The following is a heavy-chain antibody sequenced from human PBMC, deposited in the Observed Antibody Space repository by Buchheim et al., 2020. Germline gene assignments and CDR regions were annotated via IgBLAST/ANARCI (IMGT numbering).Heavy chain of an antibody. CDR2: IYYSGNS. CDR1: SASISSGGYY. V-gene: IGHV4-31*03. J-gene: IGHJ4*02. Sequence: QVQLQESGPGLVRPSQTLSLTCTVSSASISSGGYYWSWIRQLPGKGLAWIGYIYYSGNSYSNPSLKCRVTMSVDTSENQFSLKLNSVTAADTAVYYCARDSHYGANKLDYWGQGTL. CDR3: ARDSHYGANKLDY. D-gene: IGHD4-23*01.